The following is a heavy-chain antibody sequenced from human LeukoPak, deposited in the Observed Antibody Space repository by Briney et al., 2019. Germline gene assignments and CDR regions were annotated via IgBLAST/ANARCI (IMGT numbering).Heavy chain of an antibody. V-gene: IGHV4-38-2*01. CDR2: IYHTGSA. CDR1: GYSFTSGHY. D-gene: IGHD7-27*01. CDR3: ARQHRLGNYMDV. Sequence: SETLSLTCSVSGYSFTSGHYWGWSRQPPGKGLEGIANIYHTGSAHYNPSLKRRVTISVDTSKNQFSLKLSSVTAADTAVYYCARQHRLGNYMDVWGKGTTVTVSS. J-gene: IGHJ6*03.